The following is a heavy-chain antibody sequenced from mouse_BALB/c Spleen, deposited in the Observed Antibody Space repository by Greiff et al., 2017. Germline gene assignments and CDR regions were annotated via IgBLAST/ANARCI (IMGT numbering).Heavy chain of an antibody. V-gene: IGHV5-6-5*01. CDR3: ARGRGDYGYYFDY. D-gene: IGHD2-4*01. CDR2: ISSGGST. J-gene: IGHJ2*01. CDR1: GFTFSSYA. Sequence: EVQLVESGGGLVKPGGSLKLSCAASGFTFSSYAMSWVRQTPEKRLEWVASISSGGSTYYPDSVKGRFTISRDNARNILYLQMSSLRSEDTAMYYCARGRGDYGYYFDYWGQGTTLTVSS.